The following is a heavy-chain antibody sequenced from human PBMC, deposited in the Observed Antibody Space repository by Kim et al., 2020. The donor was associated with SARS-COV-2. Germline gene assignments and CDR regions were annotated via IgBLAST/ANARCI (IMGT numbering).Heavy chain of an antibody. V-gene: IGHV1-69*13. CDR2: IIPIFGTA. J-gene: IGHJ4*02. Sequence: SVKVSCKASGGTFSSYAISWVRQAPGQGLEWMGGIIPIFGTANYAQKFQGRVTITADESTSTAYMELSSLRSEDTAVYYCARANQPLLHFLTFFDYWGQGTLVTVSS. D-gene: IGHD2-15*01. CDR3: ARANQPLLHFLTFFDY. CDR1: GGTFSSYA.